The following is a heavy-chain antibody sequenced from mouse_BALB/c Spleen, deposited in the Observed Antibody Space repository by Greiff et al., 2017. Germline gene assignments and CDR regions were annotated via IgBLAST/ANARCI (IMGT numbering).Heavy chain of an antibody. CDR1: GFSLTSYG. V-gene: IGHV2-2*02. Sequence: QVQLQQSGPGLVQPSHSLSITCTVSGFSLTSYGVHWVRQSPGKGLEWLGVIWSGGSTDYNAAFISRLSISKDNSKSQVFFKMNSLQANDTAIYYCARNYYGSRGYYFDYWGQGTTLTVSS. CDR3: ARNYYGSRGYYFDY. CDR2: IWSGGST. J-gene: IGHJ2*01. D-gene: IGHD1-1*01.